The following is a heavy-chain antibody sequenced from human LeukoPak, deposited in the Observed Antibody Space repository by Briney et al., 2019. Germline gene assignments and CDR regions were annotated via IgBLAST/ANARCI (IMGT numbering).Heavy chain of an antibody. Sequence: ASVKVSCKASGYTFTGYYMHWVRQAPGQGLEWMGWINPNSGGTNYAQKFQGRVTMTRDTSISTAYMELSSLTSDDTAVYYCAGGGPGSYSFDYWGQGTLVTVSS. CDR2: INPNSGGT. V-gene: IGHV1-2*02. D-gene: IGHD3-10*01. J-gene: IGHJ4*02. CDR3: AGGGPGSYSFDY. CDR1: GYTFTGYY.